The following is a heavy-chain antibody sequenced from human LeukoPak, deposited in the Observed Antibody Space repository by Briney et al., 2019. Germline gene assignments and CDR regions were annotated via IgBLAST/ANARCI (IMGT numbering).Heavy chain of an antibody. CDR3: AITRF. D-gene: IGHD2-2*01. CDR1: GFTFSSYG. Sequence: GGSLRLSCAASGFTFSSYGMHWVRQAPGKGLEWVAVISYDGSNKYYADSVKGRFTISRDNSKNTLYLQMNSLIAEDTAVYYCAITRFWGQGTLVTVSS. CDR2: ISYDGSNK. V-gene: IGHV3-30*03. J-gene: IGHJ4*02.